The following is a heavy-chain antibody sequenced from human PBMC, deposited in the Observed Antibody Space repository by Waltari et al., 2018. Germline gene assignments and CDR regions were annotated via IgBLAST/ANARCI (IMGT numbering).Heavy chain of an antibody. Sequence: QVQLVQSGAEVKKPGSSVKVSCKASGGTFSSYAISWVRQATGQGLEWMGGIIPILGIANYAQKFQGRVTITADKSTSTAYMELSSLRSEDTAVYYCASQPYSRYYFDYWGQGTLVTVSS. CDR3: ASQPYSRYYFDY. CDR2: IIPILGIA. V-gene: IGHV1-69*10. D-gene: IGHD4-4*01. CDR1: GGTFSSYA. J-gene: IGHJ4*02.